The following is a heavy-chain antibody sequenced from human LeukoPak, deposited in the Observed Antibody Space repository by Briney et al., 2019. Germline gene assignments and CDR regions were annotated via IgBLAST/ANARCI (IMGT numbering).Heavy chain of an antibody. CDR3: TTVKFGELSSHFDY. J-gene: IGHJ4*02. CDR1: GFTFSTYA. CDR2: IKSKIDGGTT. D-gene: IGHD3-10*01. Sequence: GGSLRLSCAASGFTFSTYAMSWVRQAPGKGLEWVGRIKSKIDGGTTDYAAPVRGRFTISRDESKNTLYLQMSRLKTEDTAVYYCTTVKFGELSSHFDYWGQGTLVTVSS. V-gene: IGHV3-15*01.